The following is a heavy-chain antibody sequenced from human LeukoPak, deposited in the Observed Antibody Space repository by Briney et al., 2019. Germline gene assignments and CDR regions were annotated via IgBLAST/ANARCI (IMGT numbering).Heavy chain of an antibody. CDR1: GGSFSGYY. V-gene: IGHV4-34*01. CDR2: INHSGST. J-gene: IGHJ4*02. CDR3: ARTDHDHGGAGFDY. Sequence: SETLSLTCAVYGGSFSGYYWSWIRQPPGKGLEWIGEINHSGSTNYNPSLKSRVTISVDTSKNQFSLKLSSVTAADTAVYYCARTDHDHGGAGFDYWGQGTLVTVSS. D-gene: IGHD4-23*01.